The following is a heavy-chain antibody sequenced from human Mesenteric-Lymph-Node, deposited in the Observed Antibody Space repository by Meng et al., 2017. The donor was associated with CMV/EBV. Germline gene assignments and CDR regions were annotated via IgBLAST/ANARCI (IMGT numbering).Heavy chain of an antibody. J-gene: IGHJ5*02. CDR2: IYHSGST. CDR1: GYFISSGYY. V-gene: IGHV4-38-2*02. Sequence: SETLSLTCTVSGYFISSGYYWGWIRQPPGKGLEWIGSIYHSGSTFYNLSLKSRVTISVDPSKNQFSLKLSSVTAADTAVYYCASVTRNWFDPWGQGTLVTVSS. CDR3: ASVTRNWFDP.